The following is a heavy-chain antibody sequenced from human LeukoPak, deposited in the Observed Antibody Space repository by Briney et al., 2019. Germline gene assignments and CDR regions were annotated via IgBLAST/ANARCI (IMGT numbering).Heavy chain of an antibody. J-gene: IGHJ5*02. Sequence: SETLSLTCAVYGGSFSGYYWSWIRQPPGKGLEWIGEINHSGSTNYNPSLKSRVTISVDTSKNQFSLKLSSVTAADTAVYYCARARGYCSGGSCYSRGFDPWGQGTLVTVSS. CDR3: ARARGYCSGGSCYSRGFDP. CDR1: GGSFSGYY. CDR2: INHSGST. V-gene: IGHV4-34*01. D-gene: IGHD2-15*01.